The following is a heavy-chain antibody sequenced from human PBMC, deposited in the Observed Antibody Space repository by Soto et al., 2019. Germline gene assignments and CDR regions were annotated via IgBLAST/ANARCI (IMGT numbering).Heavy chain of an antibody. CDR3: AKDLKAFPDHAFDI. J-gene: IGHJ3*02. CDR1: GFTFDDYA. Sequence: PGGSLRLSCAASGFTFDDYAMHWVRQAPGKGLEWVSGISWNSGSIGYADSVKGRFTISRDNAKNSLYLQMNSLRAEDTALYYCAKDLKAFPDHAFDIWGQGTMVTVSS. V-gene: IGHV3-9*01. CDR2: ISWNSGSI.